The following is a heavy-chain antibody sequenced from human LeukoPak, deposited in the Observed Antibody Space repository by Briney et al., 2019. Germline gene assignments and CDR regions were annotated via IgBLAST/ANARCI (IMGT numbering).Heavy chain of an antibody. V-gene: IGHV3-74*01. D-gene: IGHD3-16*01. Sequence: PGGSPRLSCAASGFTFTTYWMHWVRQAPGKGLVWVSRVKGDGSHTNYAESVTGRFTISRDNAKNTVYLQMNSLRAEDTAVYYCARSEYEYGYGHWGLDVWGQGTTVTVSS. CDR1: GFTFTTYW. CDR3: ARSEYEYGYGHWGLDV. CDR2: VKGDGSHT. J-gene: IGHJ6*02.